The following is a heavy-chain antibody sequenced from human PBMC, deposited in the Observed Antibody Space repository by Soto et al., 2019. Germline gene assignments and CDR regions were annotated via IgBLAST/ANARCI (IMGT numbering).Heavy chain of an antibody. CDR3: ARGHPGSSWFDY. CDR2: MYYSVNT. CDR1: GGSISSYY. J-gene: IGHJ4*02. V-gene: IGHV4-59*01. D-gene: IGHD6-13*01. Sequence: QLQESGPGLVKPSETLSLTCTVSGGSISSYYWSWIRQPPGKGLEWIGYMYYSVNTNYNPSLRSRVTISADTSKNQFSLKLNSMTAADTAVYYCARGHPGSSWFDYGAQGTLVTVSS.